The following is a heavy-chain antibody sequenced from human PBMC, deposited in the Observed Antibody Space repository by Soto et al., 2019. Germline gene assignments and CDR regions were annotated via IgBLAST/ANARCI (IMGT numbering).Heavy chain of an antibody. Sequence: ASVEVSCKXSGYTFTGYYMHWGRQAPGQGLEWTGWMNPNSGGTNYAQKFQGRVTMTRDTSISTAYMELSRLRSDDTAVYYCARGHLPDIVATPAGYWGQGTLVTVSS. J-gene: IGHJ4*02. D-gene: IGHD5-12*01. CDR1: GYTFTGYY. CDR3: ARGHLPDIVATPAGY. V-gene: IGHV1-2*02. CDR2: MNPNSGGT.